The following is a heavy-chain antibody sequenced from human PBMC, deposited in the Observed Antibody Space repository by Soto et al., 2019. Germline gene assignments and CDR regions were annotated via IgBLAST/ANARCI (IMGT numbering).Heavy chain of an antibody. CDR1: GGTFSRHA. Sequence: QVQLVQSGAEVRKPGSSVKVSCKASGGTFSRHAISWVRQAPGQGLEWMGGIIPIFGTANHAQKFQGRVTIFADESTSTVCMELSCLRSEDTAMYYCARGWGYDSNDYYFAYWGQGTLVIVSS. V-gene: IGHV1-69*01. CDR3: ARGWGYDSNDYYFAY. CDR2: IIPIFGTA. J-gene: IGHJ4*02. D-gene: IGHD3-22*01.